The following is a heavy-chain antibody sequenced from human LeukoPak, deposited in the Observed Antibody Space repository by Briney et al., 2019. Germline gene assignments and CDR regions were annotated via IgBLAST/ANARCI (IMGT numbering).Heavy chain of an antibody. V-gene: IGHV3-23*01. CDR3: AKDTGVATIIYWYFDL. CDR2: IRDSGGST. J-gene: IGHJ2*01. Sequence: GGSVRLSWAVSGFTVSSYWIGWVRQAAGGWREWFLGIRDSGGSTYYADSVKGRFNIYRDNSKNTLYLQMNSLRAEDTAVYYCAKDTGVATIIYWYFDLWGRGTLVTVSS. D-gene: IGHD5-12*01. CDR1: GFTVSSYW.